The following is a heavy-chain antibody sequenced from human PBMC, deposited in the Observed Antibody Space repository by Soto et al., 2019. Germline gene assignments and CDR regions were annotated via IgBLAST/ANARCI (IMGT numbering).Heavy chain of an antibody. J-gene: IGHJ4*02. D-gene: IGHD6-13*01. CDR1: GFTFTKAW. Sequence: EVQLVESGGVLVEPGGSLRLSCAASGFTFTKAWMSWVRQAPGKGLEWVGRIKSKADGETMLYAAPVKGRFTVSRDDSKSTLYLQMSSLKTEDTALYYCSTDSRGLAAPSFDYWGQGTLVTVSS. CDR3: STDSRGLAAPSFDY. CDR2: IKSKADGETM. V-gene: IGHV3-15*01.